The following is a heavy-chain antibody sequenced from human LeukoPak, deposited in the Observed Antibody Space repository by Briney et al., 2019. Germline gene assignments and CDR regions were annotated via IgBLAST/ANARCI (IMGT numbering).Heavy chain of an antibody. CDR1: GGSISSYY. D-gene: IGHD1-26*01. V-gene: IGHV4-59*13. CDR2: IYYSGST. J-gene: IGHJ4*02. Sequence: PSETLSLTCTVSGGSISSYYWSWIRSPPGKGRGWIGYIYYSGSTNYNPSLKSRVTISVDTSKNQFSLKLSSVTAADTAVYYCARVRRGSLLDYWGQGTLVTVSS. CDR3: ARVRRGSLLDY.